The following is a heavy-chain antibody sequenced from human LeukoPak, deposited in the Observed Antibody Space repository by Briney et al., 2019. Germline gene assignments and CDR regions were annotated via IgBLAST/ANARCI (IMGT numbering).Heavy chain of an antibody. CDR1: GFTFSSYG. V-gene: IGHV3-48*03. Sequence: PGGSLRLSCAASGFTFSSYGMNWVRQAPGKGLEWVAYISSSGSNIHYAAAVKGRFTISRDNAENSLYLQMNSLRAEDTAIYYCAPDGYYWGQGTLVTVSS. J-gene: IGHJ4*02. D-gene: IGHD6-13*01. CDR3: APDGYY. CDR2: ISSSGSNI.